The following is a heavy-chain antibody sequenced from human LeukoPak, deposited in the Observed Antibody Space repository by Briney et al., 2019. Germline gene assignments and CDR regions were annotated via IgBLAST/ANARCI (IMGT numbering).Heavy chain of an antibody. V-gene: IGHV4-30-4*01. Sequence: SQTLSLTCTVSGGSISNSGYHWSWIRQHPEKGLEWIGYIYYSGSTNYNPSLKSRVTISVDTSKNQFSLKLSSVTAADTAVYYCARRRVGARVVWFDPWGQGTLVTVSS. CDR3: ARRRVGARVVWFDP. J-gene: IGHJ5*02. CDR2: IYYSGST. D-gene: IGHD1-26*01. CDR1: GGSISNSGYH.